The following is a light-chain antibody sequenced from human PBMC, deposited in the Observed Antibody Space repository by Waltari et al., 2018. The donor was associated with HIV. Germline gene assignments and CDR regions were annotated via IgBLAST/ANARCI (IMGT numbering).Light chain of an antibody. CDR3: STWQDGLNGVL. CDR1: SPNIGDNT. Sequence: QPVLTQQPSASGTFGQRVAISRSGSSPNIGDNTVNWYQQVPGAAHKLLIYNDDERPSGVPDRFSGSKSGTSASLAIDGLQSEDEGTYYCSTWQDGLNGVLFGGGTELAVL. V-gene: IGLV1-44*01. CDR2: NDD. J-gene: IGLJ2*01.